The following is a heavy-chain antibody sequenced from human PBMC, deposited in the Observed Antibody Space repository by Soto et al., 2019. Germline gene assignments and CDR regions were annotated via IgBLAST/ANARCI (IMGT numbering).Heavy chain of an antibody. J-gene: IGHJ4*02. Sequence: PSETLSLTCAVYGGSFSGYYWSWIRQPPGKGLEWIGEINHSGITNYNPSLKSRVTISVDTSKNQFSLKLSSVTAADTAVYYCASSPRNYYDSSGSYYGYFFDYWGQGSLVTVSS. CDR1: GGSFSGYY. CDR2: INHSGIT. CDR3: ASSPRNYYDSSGSYYGYFFDY. V-gene: IGHV4-34*01. D-gene: IGHD3-22*01.